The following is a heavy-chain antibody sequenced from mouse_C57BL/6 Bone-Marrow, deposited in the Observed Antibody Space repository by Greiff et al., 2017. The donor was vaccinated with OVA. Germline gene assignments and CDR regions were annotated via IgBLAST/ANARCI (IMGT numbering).Heavy chain of an antibody. CDR3: ARSMITTLYYYAMDY. D-gene: IGHD2-4*01. CDR2: ISNLAYSI. J-gene: IGHJ4*01. V-gene: IGHV5-15*01. CDR1: GFTFSDYG. Sequence: EVQLVESGGGLVQPGGSLKLSCAASGFTFSDYGMAWVRQAPRKGPEWVAFISNLAYSIYYADTVTGRFTISRENAKNTLYLEMSSLRSEDTAMYYCARSMITTLYYYAMDYWGQGTSVTVSS.